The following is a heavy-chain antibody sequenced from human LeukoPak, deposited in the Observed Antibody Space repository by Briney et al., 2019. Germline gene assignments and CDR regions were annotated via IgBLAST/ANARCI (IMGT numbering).Heavy chain of an antibody. CDR3: AKDRIVATTRGYDY. Sequence: GGSLRLSCAASGFTFSTYGMHWVRQAPGKGLEWVAFIRYDGRNKYYADSVKGRFTIFRDNSKNTLYLQMNSLRAEDTAVYYCAKDRIVATTRGYDYWGQGTLVTVSS. D-gene: IGHD5-12*01. J-gene: IGHJ4*02. CDR1: GFTFSTYG. V-gene: IGHV3-30*02. CDR2: IRYDGRNK.